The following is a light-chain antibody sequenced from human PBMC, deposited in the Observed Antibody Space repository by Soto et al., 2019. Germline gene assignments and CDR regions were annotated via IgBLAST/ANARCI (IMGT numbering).Light chain of an antibody. J-gene: IGKJ1*01. V-gene: IGKV3-20*01. CDR3: QHYGRSPPSWT. CDR2: VAS. CDR1: QSVSSNY. Sequence: EIVLTQSPGTLSLSAGERATLSCRASQSVSSNYLAWYQQKPCQPPRLLISVASSRATGIPDRFIGSGSGTYFSLTISILEPEDFAVYYCQHYGRSPPSWTFGQGTKVEIK.